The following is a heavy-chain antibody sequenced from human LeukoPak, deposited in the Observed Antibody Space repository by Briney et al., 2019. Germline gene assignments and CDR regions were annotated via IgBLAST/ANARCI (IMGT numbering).Heavy chain of an antibody. J-gene: IGHJ2*01. D-gene: IGHD4-17*01. V-gene: IGHV3-74*01. Sequence: GASVRLSCAASGFTFSNYCMHWVRQVPGKGLVWVSRINRDGSSTTYADSVKGRFTISRDNASSTLYLEINSLRAADTAVYYCVRVRDYGEVGYWYFDLWGRGTLVTVFS. CDR2: INRDGSST. CDR1: GFTFSNYC. CDR3: VRVRDYGEVGYWYFDL.